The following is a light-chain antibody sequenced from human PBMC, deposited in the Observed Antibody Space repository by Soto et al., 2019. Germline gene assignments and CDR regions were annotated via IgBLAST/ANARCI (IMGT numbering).Light chain of an antibody. V-gene: IGKV1-39*01. J-gene: IGKJ5*01. CDR1: ESISSY. CDR2: YXS. Sequence: IQMTKSLSSLSAYLXDRVPITFPTSESISSYLNXXQQXXRXAPKXXXDYXSSLQAGGPSKFSGSGSATAFTPTISSRQPANCANYYFQQSQITTRTFGQGTRLDIK. CDR3: QQSQITTRT.